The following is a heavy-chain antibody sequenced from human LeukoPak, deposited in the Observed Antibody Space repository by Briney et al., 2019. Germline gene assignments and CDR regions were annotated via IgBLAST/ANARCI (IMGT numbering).Heavy chain of an antibody. J-gene: IGHJ4*02. CDR3: ARVSSSWYYFDY. CDR2: IYYSGST. V-gene: IGHV4-61*08. CDR1: GGSISSGGYY. Sequence: SETLSLTCTVSGGSISSGGYYWSWIRQHPGKGLEWIGYIYYSGSTNYNPSLRSRVTVSVDTSKNQFSLKLSFVTAADTAVYYCARVSSSWYYFDYWGQGTLVTVSS. D-gene: IGHD6-13*01.